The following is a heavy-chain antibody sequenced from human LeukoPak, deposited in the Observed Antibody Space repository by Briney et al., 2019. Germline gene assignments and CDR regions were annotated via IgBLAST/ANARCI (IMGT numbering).Heavy chain of an antibody. D-gene: IGHD5-18*01. J-gene: IGHJ4*02. CDR2: ISSSSSYL. CDR3: ARPRGYNYGYGDY. V-gene: IGHV3-21*01. Sequence: GGSLRLSCAASGFTFSSYRMSWVRQAPGKGLEWVSSISSSSSYLYYADSVKGRFTISRDNAKNSLYLQMNSLRAEDTAVYYCARPRGYNYGYGDYWGQGTLVTVSS. CDR1: GFTFSSYR.